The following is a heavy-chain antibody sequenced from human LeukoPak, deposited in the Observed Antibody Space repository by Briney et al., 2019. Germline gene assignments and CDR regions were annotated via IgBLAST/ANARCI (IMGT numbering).Heavy chain of an antibody. J-gene: IGHJ4*02. CDR3: AKDATEYGDSHFDW. CDR1: GFSFNSYG. V-gene: IGHV3-33*06. Sequence: PGRSLRLSCSASGFSFNSYGTHWVRHAPGKGLEWVAVIWHDGSHEYYADSEKGRFTISRDNSRNTVYLEMNSLRVEDTAVYYCAKDATEYGDSHFDWWGQGTLVTVSS. D-gene: IGHD4-17*01. CDR2: IWHDGSHE.